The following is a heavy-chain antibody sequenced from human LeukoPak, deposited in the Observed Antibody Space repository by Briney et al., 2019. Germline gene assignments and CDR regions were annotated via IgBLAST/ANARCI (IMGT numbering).Heavy chain of an antibody. D-gene: IGHD4-17*01. CDR3: ATLGNYGDYGAGAFDI. Sequence: ASVKVPCKVSGYTLTELSMHWVRQAPGKGLEWMGGFDPEDGETIYAQKFQGRVTMTEDTSTDTAYMELSSLRSEDTAVYYCATLGNYGDYGAGAFDIWGQGTMVTVSS. CDR2: FDPEDGET. CDR1: GYTLTELS. J-gene: IGHJ3*02. V-gene: IGHV1-24*01.